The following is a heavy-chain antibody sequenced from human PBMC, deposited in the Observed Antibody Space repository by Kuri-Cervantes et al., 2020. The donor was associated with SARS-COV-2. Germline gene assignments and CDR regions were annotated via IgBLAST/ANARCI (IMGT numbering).Heavy chain of an antibody. CDR1: GFTFSFHS. Sequence: GGSLRLSCAASGFTFSFHSMNWVRQAPGKGLEWVSSISSSSTYIYYPDSVKGRFTISRDNAKNSLYLQMNSLRAEDTAVYYCARDQGWLDPWWFDPWGQGTLVTVSS. CDR2: ISSSSTYI. V-gene: IGHV3-21*01. J-gene: IGHJ5*02. CDR3: ARDQGWLDPWWFDP. D-gene: IGHD6-19*01.